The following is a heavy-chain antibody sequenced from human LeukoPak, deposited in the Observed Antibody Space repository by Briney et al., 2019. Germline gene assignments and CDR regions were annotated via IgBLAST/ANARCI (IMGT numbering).Heavy chain of an antibody. D-gene: IGHD3-22*01. CDR3: ARDPSRHSGYLVDY. CDR2: ISGTGGST. Sequence: GGSLRLSCAASGFTFSTYAMTWVRQAPGRGLEWVSLISGTGGSTYYADSVKGRFTISRDNSKNTLYLQMNSLRAEDTAVYYCARDPSRHSGYLVDYWGQGTLVTVSS. CDR1: GFTFSTYA. J-gene: IGHJ4*02. V-gene: IGHV3-23*01.